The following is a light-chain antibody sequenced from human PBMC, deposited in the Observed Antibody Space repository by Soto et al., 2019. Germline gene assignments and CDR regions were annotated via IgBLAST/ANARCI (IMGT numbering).Light chain of an antibody. CDR2: EVS. Sequence: QSVLSQPASVSGSPGQSITISCAGTSSDVGGYNYVSWYQQHPGKAPKLMISEVSNRPSGFSNRFSGSKSGNTASLTISGLQAEDEADYYCSSYTGTSTLVFGGGTQLTVL. V-gene: IGLV2-14*01. CDR1: SSDVGGYNY. J-gene: IGLJ3*02. CDR3: SSYTGTSTLV.